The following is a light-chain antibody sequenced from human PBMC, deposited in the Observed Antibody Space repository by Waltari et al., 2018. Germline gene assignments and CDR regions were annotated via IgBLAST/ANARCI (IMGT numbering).Light chain of an antibody. Sequence: IVLTQSPGTLSLSPGERATLSCRASQGVGKYLAWYQQRPGQAPRLRLYHASIRATGIPDRFSGSGSGTDFSLTISRLEPEDFAVYYCQKYDFLPATFGQGTTVEIK. CDR3: QKYDFLPAT. CDR2: HAS. CDR1: QGVGKY. J-gene: IGKJ1*01. V-gene: IGKV3-20*01.